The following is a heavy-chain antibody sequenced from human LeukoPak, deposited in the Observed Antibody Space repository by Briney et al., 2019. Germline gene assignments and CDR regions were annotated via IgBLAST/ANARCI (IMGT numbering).Heavy chain of an antibody. J-gene: IGHJ1*01. D-gene: IGHD4-17*01. V-gene: IGHV3-21*01. CDR2: ISSSSSYI. CDR1: GFTFSSYS. Sequence: GGSLRPSCAASGFTFSSYSMNWVRQAPGKGLEWVSSISSSSSYIYYADSVKGRFTISRDNAKNSLYLQMNSLRAEETAVYYCVRDFNTVTTAYLHHWGQGTLVTVSS. CDR3: VRDFNTVTTAYLHH.